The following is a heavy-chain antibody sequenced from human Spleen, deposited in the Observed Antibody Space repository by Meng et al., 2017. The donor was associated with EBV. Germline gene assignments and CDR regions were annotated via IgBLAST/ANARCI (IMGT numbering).Heavy chain of an antibody. V-gene: IGHV4-59*01. CDR2: IYYIGST. D-gene: IGHD3-22*01. J-gene: IGHJ4*02. CDR1: GGSISSYY. CDR3: AREKTHYDSSGYYLDY. Sequence: VQLQESGPGVVKPSETLSLTCTVSGGSISSYYWSWIRQPPGKGLEWIGYIYYIGSTYYNPSLKSRVAISVDTSKNQFSLKLNSVTAADTAVYYCAREKTHYDSSGYYLDYWGQGILVTVSS.